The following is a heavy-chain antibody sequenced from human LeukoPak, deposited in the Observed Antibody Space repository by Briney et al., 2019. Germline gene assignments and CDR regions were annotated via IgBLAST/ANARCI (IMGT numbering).Heavy chain of an antibody. CDR3: VRGGTYYLPY. J-gene: IGHJ4*02. CDR1: GVSITDNW. D-gene: IGHD1-26*01. V-gene: IGHV4-4*02. Sequence: SETLSLTCAVSGVSITDNWWRWVRKPPGKGLEWIGEILHTGPTNFNPSLKSRVTISMDKSKNQLSLRLNSVTAADTAIYYWVRGGTYYLPYWGQGILVTVSS. CDR2: ILHTGPT.